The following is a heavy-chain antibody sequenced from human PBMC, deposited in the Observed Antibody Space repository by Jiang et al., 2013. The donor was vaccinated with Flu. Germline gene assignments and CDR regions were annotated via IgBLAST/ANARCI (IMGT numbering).Heavy chain of an antibody. D-gene: IGHD4-23*01. J-gene: IGHJ6*02. CDR3: ARVPPDYGGNSGGYYYYGMDV. Sequence: LSLTCTVSGGSISSGDYYWSWIRQPPGKGLEWIGYIYYSGSTYYNPSLKSRVTISVDTSKNQFSLKLSSVTAADTAVYYCARVPPDYGGNSGGYYYYGMDVWGQGTTVTVSS. V-gene: IGHV4-30-4*01. CDR2: IYYSGST. CDR1: GGSISSGDYY.